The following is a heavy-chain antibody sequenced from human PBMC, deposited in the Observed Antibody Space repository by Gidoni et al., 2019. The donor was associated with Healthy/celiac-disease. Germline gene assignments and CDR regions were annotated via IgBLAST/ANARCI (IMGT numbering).Heavy chain of an antibody. CDR3: ARAGYYDSSGYDWFDP. V-gene: IGHV3-33*01. J-gene: IGHJ5*02. Sequence: QVQLVESGGGVVQPGRSLRLSCAAPGFTFSSYGMHWVRQAPGKGLEWVAVIWYDGSNKYYADSVKGRFTISRDNSKNTLYLQMNSLRAEDTAVYYCARAGYYDSSGYDWFDPWGQGTLVTVSS. D-gene: IGHD3-22*01. CDR1: GFTFSSYG. CDR2: IWYDGSNK.